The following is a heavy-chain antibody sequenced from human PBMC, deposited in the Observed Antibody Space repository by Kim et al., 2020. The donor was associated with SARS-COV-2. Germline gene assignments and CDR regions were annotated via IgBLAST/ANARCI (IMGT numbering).Heavy chain of an antibody. J-gene: IGHJ4*02. D-gene: IGHD3-22*01. CDR1: GGSISSGGYS. CDR2: IYHSGST. CDR3: ARAHYYDSSGVGFDY. V-gene: IGHV4-30-2*01. Sequence: SETLSLTCAVSGGSISSGGYSWSWIRQPPGKGLEWIGYIYHSGSTYYNPSLKSRVTISVDRSKNQFSLKLSSVTAADTAVYYCARAHYYDSSGVGFDYWGQGTLVTVSS.